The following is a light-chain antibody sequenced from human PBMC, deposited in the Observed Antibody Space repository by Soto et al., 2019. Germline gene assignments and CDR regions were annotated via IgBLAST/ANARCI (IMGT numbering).Light chain of an antibody. Sequence: DIQMTQSPSSLSASVGDRVTITFRASQSISSYLNWYQQKPGKAPKLLIYAASSLQSGVPSRFSGSGSGTDFTLTISSLQPEDFATYYCQQSYITPPITFGKGIKVDI. CDR1: QSISSY. CDR2: AAS. CDR3: QQSYITPPIT. J-gene: IGKJ1*01. V-gene: IGKV1-39*01.